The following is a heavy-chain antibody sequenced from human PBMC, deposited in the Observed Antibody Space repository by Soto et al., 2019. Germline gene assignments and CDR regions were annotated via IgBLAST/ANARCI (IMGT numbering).Heavy chain of an antibody. CDR3: ARLGYSYGYYYYGMDV. J-gene: IGHJ6*02. CDR1: VDSVSSNSAA. Sequence: PSQTLSLTCAISVDSVSSNSAAWNWIRQSPSRGLEWLGRTYYRSKWYNDYAVSVKSRITINPDTSKNQFSLQLNSVTPEDTAVYYCARLGYSYGYYYYGMDVWGQGTTVTVSS. CDR2: TYYRSKWYN. V-gene: IGHV6-1*01. D-gene: IGHD5-18*01.